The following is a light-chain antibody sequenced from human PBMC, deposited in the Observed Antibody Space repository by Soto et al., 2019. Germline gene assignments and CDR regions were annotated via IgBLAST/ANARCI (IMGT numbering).Light chain of an antibody. J-gene: IGKJ3*01. CDR2: DAT. CDR3: QKYNGAFS. CDR1: QGISYY. Sequence: DIQMTQSTPSLSASVGDRVTITCRASQGISYYLAWYQQKPGKGPKLLIYDATILQSGVPSRFSGSGSGTDFTLTISSLQPEDVATYYCQKYNGAFSFGPGTKVDIK. V-gene: IGKV1-27*01.